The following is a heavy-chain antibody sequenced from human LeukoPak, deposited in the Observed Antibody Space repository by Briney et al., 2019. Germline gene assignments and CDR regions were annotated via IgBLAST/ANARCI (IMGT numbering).Heavy chain of an antibody. CDR1: GFTFSSYW. Sequence: PGGSLRLSCAASGFTFSSYWMHWVRQAPGKGLVWVSRINSDGSTTNCADSVKGRFTISRDNSKNTLYLQMNSLRAEDTAVYYCAKEPHGYNGMDVWGKGTTVTVSS. D-gene: IGHD3-22*01. J-gene: IGHJ6*04. CDR2: INSDGSTT. CDR3: AKEPHGYNGMDV. V-gene: IGHV3-74*01.